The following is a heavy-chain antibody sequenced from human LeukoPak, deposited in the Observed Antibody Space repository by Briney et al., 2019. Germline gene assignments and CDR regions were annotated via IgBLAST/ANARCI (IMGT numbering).Heavy chain of an antibody. D-gene: IGHD4-17*01. J-gene: IGHJ3*02. Sequence: ASVKVSCKASGYMFTTYGISWVRQAPGQGLEWMGGIIPIFGTANYAQKFQGRVTITADESTSTAYMELSSLRSEDTAVYYCARDREPYGDYGAFDIWGQGTMVTVSS. V-gene: IGHV1-69*13. CDR2: IIPIFGTA. CDR1: GYMFTTYG. CDR3: ARDREPYGDYGAFDI.